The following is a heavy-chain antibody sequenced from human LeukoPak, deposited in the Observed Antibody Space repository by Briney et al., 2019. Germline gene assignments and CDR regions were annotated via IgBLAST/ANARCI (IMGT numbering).Heavy chain of an antibody. V-gene: IGHV3-21*01. Sequence: GGSLRLSCAASGFTFSSYSMNWVRQAPGKGLEWVSSISSSSSYIYYADSVKGRFTISRDNAKNSLYLQMNSLRAEDTAVYYCARSPRIGELLDYWGQGTLVTVSS. CDR1: GFTFSSYS. J-gene: IGHJ4*02. CDR3: ARSPRIGELLDY. CDR2: ISSSSSYI. D-gene: IGHD3-10*01.